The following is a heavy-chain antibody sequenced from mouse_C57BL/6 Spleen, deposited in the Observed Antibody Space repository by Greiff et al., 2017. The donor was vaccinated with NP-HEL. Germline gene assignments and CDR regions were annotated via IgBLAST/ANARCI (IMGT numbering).Heavy chain of an antibody. Sequence: VQLQQSGAELVKPGASVKLSCKASGYTFTSYWMQWVKQRPGQGLEWIGEIDPSDSYTNYNQKFKGKATLTVDTSSSTAYMQLSSLTSEDSAVYYCARTRGSTWFAYWGQGTLVTVSA. CDR3: ARTRGSTWFAY. D-gene: IGHD1-1*01. J-gene: IGHJ3*01. CDR2: IDPSDSYT. CDR1: GYTFTSYW. V-gene: IGHV1-50*01.